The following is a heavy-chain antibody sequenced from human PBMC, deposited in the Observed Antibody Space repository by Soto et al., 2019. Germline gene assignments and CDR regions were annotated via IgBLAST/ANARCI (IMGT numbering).Heavy chain of an antibody. J-gene: IGHJ4*02. Sequence: GGSLRLSCAASGFTFSSYGMHWVRQAPGKGLEWVAVIWYDGSNKYYADSVKGRFTISRDNSKNTLYLQWSSLKASDTAMYYCARTHYYYDSSGYPPIDYWGQGTLVTSPQ. D-gene: IGHD3-22*01. CDR3: ARTHYYYDSSGYPPIDY. CDR2: IWYDGSNK. CDR1: GFTFSSYG. V-gene: IGHV3-33*01.